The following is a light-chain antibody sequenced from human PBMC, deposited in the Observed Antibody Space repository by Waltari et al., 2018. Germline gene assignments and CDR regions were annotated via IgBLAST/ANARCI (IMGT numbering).Light chain of an antibody. J-gene: IGKJ5*01. CDR1: QDISNY. CDR2: DAS. V-gene: IGKV1-33*01. CDR3: QQYDNLPIT. Sequence: DIQMTQSPSSLSASVGDRVPITCRASQDISNYLNWYQQKPGRAPKLLIYDASNLETGVPSRFSGSGSGTDFTFTISSLQPEDIATYYCQQYDNLPITFGQGTRLEIK.